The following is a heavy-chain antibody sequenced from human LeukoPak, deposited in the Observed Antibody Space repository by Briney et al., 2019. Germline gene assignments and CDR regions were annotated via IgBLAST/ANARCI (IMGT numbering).Heavy chain of an antibody. CDR2: INPNSGNT. V-gene: IGHV1-8*01. Sequence: ASVKVSCKASGYTVTSYDINWVRQATGQGLEWMGWINPNSGNTGYAQKFQGRVTMTRNTSINTAYMELSSLRSEDTAVYYCAIDQLRPPYDFWSGYYPSYYYYYGMDVWGQGTTVTVSS. D-gene: IGHD3-3*01. CDR3: AIDQLRPPYDFWSGYYPSYYYYYGMDV. J-gene: IGHJ6*02. CDR1: GYTVTSYD.